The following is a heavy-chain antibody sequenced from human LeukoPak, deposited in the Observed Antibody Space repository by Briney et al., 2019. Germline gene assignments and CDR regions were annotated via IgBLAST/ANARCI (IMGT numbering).Heavy chain of an antibody. V-gene: IGHV4-59*01. CDR2: IYYSGST. CDR3: ARLGDSSSAPHFDY. CDR1: GGSISSYY. D-gene: IGHD6-6*01. J-gene: IGHJ4*02. Sequence: SETLSLTCTVSGGSISSYYWSWIRQPPGKGLEWIGYIYYSGSTNYNPSLKSRVTISVDTSKNQFSLKLSSVTAADTAVYYCARLGDSSSAPHFDYWGQGTLATVSS.